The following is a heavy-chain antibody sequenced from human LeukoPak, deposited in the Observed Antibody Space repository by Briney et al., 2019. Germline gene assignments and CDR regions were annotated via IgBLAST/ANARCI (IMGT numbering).Heavy chain of an antibody. CDR1: GFTFSSYG. D-gene: IGHD5-24*01. J-gene: IGHJ4*02. CDR2: IWYDGSNK. CDR3: AKDRGMATTYFDY. V-gene: IGHV3-33*06. Sequence: PGGSLRLSCAASGFTFSSYGMHWVRQAPGKGLEWVAVIWYDGSNKYYADSVKGRFTISRDNSKNTLYLQMNSLRAEDTAVYYCAKDRGMATTYFDYWGQGTLVTVSS.